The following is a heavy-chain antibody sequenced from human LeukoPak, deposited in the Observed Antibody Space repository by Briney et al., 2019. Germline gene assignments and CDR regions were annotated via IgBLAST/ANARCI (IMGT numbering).Heavy chain of an antibody. CDR3: ARHPGPAAYNWFDP. CDR1: GYSISSGYY. CDR2: IYHSGST. Sequence: PSETLSLTCAVSGYSISSGYYWGWIRQPPGKGLEWIGSIYHSGSTYYNPSLKSRVTISVDTSKNQFSLKLSSVTAADTAVYYCARHPGPAAYNWFDPWGQGTLVTVPS. D-gene: IGHD2-2*01. V-gene: IGHV4-38-2*01. J-gene: IGHJ5*02.